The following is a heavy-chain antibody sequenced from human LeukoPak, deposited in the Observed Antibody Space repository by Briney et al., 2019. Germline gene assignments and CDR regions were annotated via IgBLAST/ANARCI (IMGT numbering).Heavy chain of an antibody. D-gene: IGHD6-13*01. Sequence: SVKVSCKASGGTFSSYAISWVRQAPGQGLEWMGRIIPIFGTANYAQKFQGRVTITTDESTSTAYMEPSSLRSEDTAVYYCARDYIAAAGRSWFDPWGQGTRVTVSS. CDR3: ARDYIAAAGRSWFDP. V-gene: IGHV1-69*05. J-gene: IGHJ5*02. CDR2: IIPIFGTA. CDR1: GGTFSSYA.